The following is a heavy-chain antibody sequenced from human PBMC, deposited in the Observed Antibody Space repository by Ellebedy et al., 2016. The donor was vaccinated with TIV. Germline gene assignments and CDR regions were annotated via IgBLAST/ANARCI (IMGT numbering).Heavy chain of an antibody. V-gene: IGHV1-18*01. CDR1: GYTFTSYG. CDR3: ARSKNYYDSSGYPDY. Sequence: ASVKVSCKASGYTFTSYGISWVRQAPGQGLEWMGWISAYNGNTNYAQKLQGRVTMTTDTSTSTAYMELRSLRSDETAVYYCARSKNYYDSSGYPDYWGQGTLVTVSS. J-gene: IGHJ4*02. D-gene: IGHD3-22*01. CDR2: ISAYNGNT.